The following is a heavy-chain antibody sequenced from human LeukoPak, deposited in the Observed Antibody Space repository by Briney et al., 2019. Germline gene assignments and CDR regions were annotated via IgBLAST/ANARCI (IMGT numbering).Heavy chain of an antibody. CDR1: GFTFSSYS. Sequence: GGSLRLSCAASGFTFSSYSMNWVHQAPGKGLEWVSSISSSSSYIYYADSVKGRFTISRDNAKNSLYLQMNSLRAEDTAVYYCARELLWFGELWDAFDIWGQGTMVTVSS. CDR2: ISSSSSYI. D-gene: IGHD3-10*01. J-gene: IGHJ3*02. CDR3: ARELLWFGELWDAFDI. V-gene: IGHV3-21*01.